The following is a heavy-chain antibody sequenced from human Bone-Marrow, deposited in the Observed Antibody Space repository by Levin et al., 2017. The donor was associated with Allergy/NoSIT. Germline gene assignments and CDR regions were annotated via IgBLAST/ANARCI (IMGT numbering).Heavy chain of an antibody. CDR1: GYTFTGYY. D-gene: IGHD4-17*01. CDR3: ARDYGMTTVTRGYYYYYGMDV. CDR2: INPNSGGT. V-gene: IGHV1-2*02. Sequence: VASVKVSCKASGYTFTGYYMHWVRQAPGQGLEWMGWINPNSGGTNYAQKFQGRVTMTRDTSISTAYMELSRLRSDDTAVYYCARDYGMTTVTRGYYYYYGMDVWGQGTTVTVSS. J-gene: IGHJ6*02.